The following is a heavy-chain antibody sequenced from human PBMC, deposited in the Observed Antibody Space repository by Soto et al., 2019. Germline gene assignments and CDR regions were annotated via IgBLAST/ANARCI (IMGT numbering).Heavy chain of an antibody. D-gene: IGHD3-3*01. Sequence: SVKVSCKASGGTFSSYAISWVRQAPGQGLEWMGGIIPIFGTANYAQKFQGRVTITADKSTSTAYMELSSLRSEDTAVYYCARVVPPPTIFGVDRVPYYYYGMDVWGQGTTVTVSS. V-gene: IGHV1-69*06. CDR2: IIPIFGTA. J-gene: IGHJ6*02. CDR1: GGTFSSYA. CDR3: ARVVPPPTIFGVDRVPYYYYGMDV.